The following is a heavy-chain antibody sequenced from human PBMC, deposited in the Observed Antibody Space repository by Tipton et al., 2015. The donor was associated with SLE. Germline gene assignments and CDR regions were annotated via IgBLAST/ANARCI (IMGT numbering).Heavy chain of an antibody. D-gene: IGHD6-13*01. J-gene: IGHJ4*02. CDR1: GGSISSYY. CDR3: ARDQGRWYASFDY. Sequence: LSLTCTVSGGSISSYYWSWIRQPPGKGLEWIGYIYYSGSTNYNPSLKSRVTISVDTSKNQFSLKLSSVTAADTAVYYCARDQGRWYASFDYWGQGTLVTVSS. V-gene: IGHV4-59*01. CDR2: IYYSGST.